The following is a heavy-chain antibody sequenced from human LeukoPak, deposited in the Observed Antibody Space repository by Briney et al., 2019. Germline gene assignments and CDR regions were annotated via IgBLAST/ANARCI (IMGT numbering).Heavy chain of an antibody. D-gene: IGHD3-3*01. CDR3: ARDADAYYDFWSDHPKRLGGPNFDY. J-gene: IGHJ4*02. CDR1: GASISSRSYY. Sequence: SETLSLTCTVSGASISSRSYYWGWIRQPPGKGLEWIGTIYHSGSTYYNPSLKSRVTISIHTSKNQFSLKLSSVTAADTAVYYCARDADAYYDFWSDHPKRLGGPNFDYWGQGTLVTVSS. V-gene: IGHV4-39*02. CDR2: IYHSGST.